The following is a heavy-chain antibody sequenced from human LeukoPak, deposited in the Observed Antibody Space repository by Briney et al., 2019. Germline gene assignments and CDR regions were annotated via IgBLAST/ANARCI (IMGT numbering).Heavy chain of an antibody. V-gene: IGHV3-30-3*01. Sequence: PGGSLRLSCAASGFTFSNYVTHWVRQAPGKGLEWVAVISYDGSAKYYADSVKGRFTISRDNSKNTLYLEMNSLRTDDTAVYYCARGGYYYSYYYMDVWGKGTTVTVSS. J-gene: IGHJ6*03. CDR2: ISYDGSAK. CDR3: ARGGYYYSYYYMDV. D-gene: IGHD3-10*01. CDR1: GFTFSNYV.